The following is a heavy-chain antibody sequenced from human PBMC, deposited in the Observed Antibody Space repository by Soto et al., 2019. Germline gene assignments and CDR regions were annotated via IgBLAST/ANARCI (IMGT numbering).Heavy chain of an antibody. D-gene: IGHD3-3*01. CDR2: ISWNSGSI. Sequence: EVQLVESGGGLVQPGGSLRLSCAASGFTFDDYAMHWVRQAPGKGLEWVSGISWNSGSIGYAHSVKGRFTISRDNAKNALYLQMNSLRAEDTALYYCAKDYTIYYYYYMDVWGKGTTVTVSS. J-gene: IGHJ6*03. CDR3: AKDYTIYYYYYMDV. CDR1: GFTFDDYA. V-gene: IGHV3-9*01.